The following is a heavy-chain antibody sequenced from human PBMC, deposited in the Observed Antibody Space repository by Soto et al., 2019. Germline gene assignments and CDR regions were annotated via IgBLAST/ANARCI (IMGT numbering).Heavy chain of an antibody. CDR1: GYTFTGYY. D-gene: IGHD2-2*01. V-gene: IGHV1-2*04. J-gene: IGHJ6*02. CDR2: INPNSGGT. Sequence: ASVKVSCKASGYTFTGYYMHWVRQAPGQGLEWMGWINPNSGGTNYAQKFQGWVTMTRDTSISTAYMELSRLRSDDTAVYYCARDHNIVVVPAAMRAHQIYYYYGMDVWGQGTTVTVSS. CDR3: ARDHNIVVVPAAMRAHQIYYYYGMDV.